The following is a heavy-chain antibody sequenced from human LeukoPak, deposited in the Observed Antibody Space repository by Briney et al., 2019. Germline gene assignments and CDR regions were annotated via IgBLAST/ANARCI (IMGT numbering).Heavy chain of an antibody. CDR1: GGSFSGYY. V-gene: IGHV4-34*01. Sequence: SETLSLTCAVYGGSFSGYYWSWIRQPPGKGLEWIGEINHRGSTNYNPSLKSRVTISVDTSKNQFSLKLSSVTAADTAVYYCARERYYYYYGMDVWGQGTTVTVSS. CDR2: INHRGST. J-gene: IGHJ6*02. CDR3: ARERYYYYYGMDV.